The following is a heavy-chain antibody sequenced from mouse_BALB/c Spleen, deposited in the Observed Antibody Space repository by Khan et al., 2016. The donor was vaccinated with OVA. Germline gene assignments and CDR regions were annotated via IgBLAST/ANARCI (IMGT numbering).Heavy chain of an antibody. J-gene: IGHJ3*01. CDR2: MSDGGSYT. D-gene: IGHD2-1*01. CDR3: ARGHYGNPFAY. V-gene: IGHV5-4*02. Sequence: EVELVESGGGLVKPGGSLKLSCAASGFIFSDYYMYWVRQTPEKRLEWVASMSDGGSYTYYLDNVKGRFAISRDNAKNNLYLQMSSLKSDDTAMYYCARGHYGNPFAYWGQGTLVTVSA. CDR1: GFIFSDYY.